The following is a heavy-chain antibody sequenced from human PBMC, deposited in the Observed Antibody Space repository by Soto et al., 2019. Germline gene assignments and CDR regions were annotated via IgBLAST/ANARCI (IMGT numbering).Heavy chain of an antibody. V-gene: IGHV1-69*13. D-gene: IGHD6-6*01. CDR3: AWVSSSDLRLSV. CDR1: GCTFSSYA. CDR2: IIPIFGTA. Sequence: SVKVSCKASGCTFSSYAISWVRQAPGQGLEWMGGIIPIFGTANYAQKFQGRVTITADESTSTAYVELSSLRSEDTAVYYCAWVSSSDLRLSVWGQGTMVTVSS. J-gene: IGHJ3*01.